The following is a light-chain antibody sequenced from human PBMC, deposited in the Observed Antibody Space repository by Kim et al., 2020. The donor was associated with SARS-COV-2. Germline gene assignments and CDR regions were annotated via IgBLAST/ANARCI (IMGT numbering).Light chain of an antibody. J-gene: IGLJ1*01. Sequence: SPGHTASITCSGDKLGDKYACWYQQKPGQSPVLVIYQDTKRPSGIPERFSGTNSGNTATLTISGTEAMDEADYYCQAWDSSSYVFGTGTKVTVL. V-gene: IGLV3-1*01. CDR2: QDT. CDR1: KLGDKY. CDR3: QAWDSSSYV.